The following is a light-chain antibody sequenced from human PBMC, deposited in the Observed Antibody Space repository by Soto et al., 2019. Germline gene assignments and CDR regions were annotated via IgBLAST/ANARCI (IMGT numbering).Light chain of an antibody. CDR1: QSVSSN. J-gene: IGKJ5*01. Sequence: EILMTQSPATLSVSPGERATLSCRASQSVSSNLAWYQQKPGQAPRILIYGASTRDTGIPATFSGIWSGTDCTLPISRLEPEDFSLYYGQHYGAEPITFGRGTRLEIK. CDR2: GAS. CDR3: QHYGAEPIT. V-gene: IGKV3-15*01.